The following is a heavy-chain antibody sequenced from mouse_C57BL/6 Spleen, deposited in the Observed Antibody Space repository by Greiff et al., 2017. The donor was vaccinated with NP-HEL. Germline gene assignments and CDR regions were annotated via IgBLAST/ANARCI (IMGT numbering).Heavy chain of an antibody. CDR3: ARYGGSSGWYFDV. V-gene: IGHV3-8*01. CDR2: ISYSGST. CDR1: GYSFTSDY. Sequence: DVQLQESGPGLAKPSQTLSLTCSVTGYSFTSDYWNWIRQFPGNKLEYMGYISYSGSTYYNPSLKSRISTIRDTSKNQYYLQLNSVTTEDTATYDCARYGGSSGWYFDVWGTGTTVTVSS. D-gene: IGHD1-1*01. J-gene: IGHJ1*03.